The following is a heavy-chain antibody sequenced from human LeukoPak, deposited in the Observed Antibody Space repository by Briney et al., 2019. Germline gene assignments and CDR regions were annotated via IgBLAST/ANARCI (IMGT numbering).Heavy chain of an antibody. Sequence: SQTLSLTCAISGDSVSSNSAAWNWIRQSPSRGLEWLGRTYYRTKWYNDYAVSVKSRITINPDTSKNQFSLKLSSVTAADTAVYYCARDLPLRYFDWLPHDAFDIWGQGTMVTVSS. V-gene: IGHV6-1*01. CDR1: GDSVSSNSAA. J-gene: IGHJ3*02. CDR3: ARDLPLRYFDWLPHDAFDI. CDR2: TYYRTKWYN. D-gene: IGHD3-9*01.